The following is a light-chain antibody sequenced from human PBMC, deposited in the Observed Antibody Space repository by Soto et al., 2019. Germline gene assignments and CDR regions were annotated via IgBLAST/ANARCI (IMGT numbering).Light chain of an antibody. CDR1: SSNIGAGYD. Sequence: QAVVTQPPSVSGAPGQRVTISCTGSSSNIGAGYDVHWYQQLPGTAPKLLIYGNSTRPSGVPDRFSGSKSGTSASLAITGLQAEDEADYYCQSYDSSRHVVFGGGTKVTVL. V-gene: IGLV1-40*01. CDR2: GNS. CDR3: QSYDSSRHVV. J-gene: IGLJ2*01.